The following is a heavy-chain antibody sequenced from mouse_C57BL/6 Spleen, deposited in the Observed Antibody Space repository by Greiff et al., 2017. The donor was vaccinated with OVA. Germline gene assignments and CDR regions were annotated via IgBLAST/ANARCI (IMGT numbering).Heavy chain of an antibody. CDR1: GYAFTNYL. CDR2: INPGSGGT. Sequence: VQLQQSGAELVRPGPSVKVSCKASGYAFTNYLIEWVKQRPGQGLEWIGVINPGSGGTNYNEKFKGKATLTADKSSSTAYMQLSSLTSEDSAVYFGARSEWLPFDYWGQGTTLTVSS. CDR3: ARSEWLPFDY. D-gene: IGHD2-2*01. V-gene: IGHV1-54*01. J-gene: IGHJ2*01.